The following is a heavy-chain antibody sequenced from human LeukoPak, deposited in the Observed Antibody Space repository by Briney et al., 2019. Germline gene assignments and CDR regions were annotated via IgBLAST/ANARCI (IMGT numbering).Heavy chain of an antibody. J-gene: IGHJ5*02. CDR3: ASLTFGYNNYFDP. V-gene: IGHV4-59*01. CDR1: GGSISTYY. Sequence: KTSETLSLTCSVSGGSISTYYWSWIRQPPGKRLEWIGHIYYRGSTKYNPSLKSRVTISVDTSKNQFSLRLSSVTAADTAVYYCASLTFGYNNYFDPWGQGTLVTVSS. D-gene: IGHD5-24*01. CDR2: IYYRGST.